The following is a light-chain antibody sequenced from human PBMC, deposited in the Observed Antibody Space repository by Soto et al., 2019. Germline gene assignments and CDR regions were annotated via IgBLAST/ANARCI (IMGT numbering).Light chain of an antibody. CDR1: QSVLYSSNNKNY. V-gene: IGKV4-1*01. J-gene: IGKJ2*01. CDR2: WAS. CDR3: HQYYSTPPYT. Sequence: DIVMTQSPDSLAVSLGERATINCKSSQSVLYSSNNKNYLAWYQQKPGQPPKLLIYWASTRESGVPDRFSGSGSRTDFTLTSSSLQAEDVAVYYCHQYYSTPPYTFGQGTKLEIK.